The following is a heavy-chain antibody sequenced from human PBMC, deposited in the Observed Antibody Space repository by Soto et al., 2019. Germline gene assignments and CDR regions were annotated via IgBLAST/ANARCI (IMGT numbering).Heavy chain of an antibody. V-gene: IGHV5-51*01. J-gene: IGHJ4*02. Sequence: PGESLKISCKGSGYSFTTSWIAWVRQMPGKGLEWMGIIYPGHSNTRYSPSFQGQVTISADKSSSTAYLQWSSLKASDTAMYYCARPSDYGDYIDYWGQGTLVTVSS. CDR3: ARPSDYGDYIDY. CDR1: GYSFTTSW. D-gene: IGHD4-17*01. CDR2: IYPGHSNT.